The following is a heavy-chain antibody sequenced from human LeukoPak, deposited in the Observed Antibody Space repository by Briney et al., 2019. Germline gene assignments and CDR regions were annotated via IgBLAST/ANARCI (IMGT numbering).Heavy chain of an antibody. CDR3: ARGGASTFDY. CDR1: GGSISTYY. J-gene: IGHJ4*02. D-gene: IGHD4/OR15-4a*01. Sequence: SQSLSLTCSVSGGSISTYYWSWIRRPAGQGLEWIGRINTSGSTNYSPSLRGRVTVSVDTSENQFSLSLSTVTAADTAVYYCARGGASTFDYWGQGTLVTVSS. CDR2: INTSGST. V-gene: IGHV4-4*07.